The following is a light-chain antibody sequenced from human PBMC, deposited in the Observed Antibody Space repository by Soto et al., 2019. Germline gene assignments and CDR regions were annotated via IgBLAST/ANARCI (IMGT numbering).Light chain of an antibody. J-gene: IGLJ1*01. Sequence: QSALTQPPSVSGSPGQSVTISCTGTSSDVDSYNRVSWYQQPPGTAPKLMIYEVSNRPSGVPDRFSGSKSGNTASLTISGLQAEDEADSYCSSYTTSSTFVFGTGTKLTVL. CDR1: SSDVDSYNR. CDR2: EVS. CDR3: SSYTTSSTFV. V-gene: IGLV2-18*02.